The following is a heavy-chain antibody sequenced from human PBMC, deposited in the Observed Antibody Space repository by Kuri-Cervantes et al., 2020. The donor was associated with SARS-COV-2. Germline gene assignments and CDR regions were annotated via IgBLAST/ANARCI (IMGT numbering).Heavy chain of an antibody. J-gene: IGHJ6*03. CDR2: IRSKANSYAT. CDR3: TRAGDRYYYYYYYMDV. CDR1: GFTFSGSA. V-gene: IGHV3-73*01. Sequence: GESLKISCAASGFTFSGSAMHWVRQASGKGLEWVGRIRSKANSYATAYAASVKGRFTISRDDSKNTAYLQMNSLKTEDTAVYYCTRAGDRYYYYYYYMDVWGKGTTVTVSS. D-gene: IGHD2-21*02.